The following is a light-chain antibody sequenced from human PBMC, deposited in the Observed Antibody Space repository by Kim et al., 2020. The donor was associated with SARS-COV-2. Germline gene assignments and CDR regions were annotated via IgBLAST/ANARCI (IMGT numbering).Light chain of an antibody. V-gene: IGKV1-39*01. Sequence: DIQLTQSPSFLSASVGDRVTITCRSSQSISGHLNWYQQKPGRAPNLLIYAASVLHSGVPSRFSATASGTDFTLTISSLQPEDFATYYCQQSYSAPRTFGQGTKVDIK. CDR2: AAS. J-gene: IGKJ1*01. CDR3: QQSYSAPRT. CDR1: QSISGH.